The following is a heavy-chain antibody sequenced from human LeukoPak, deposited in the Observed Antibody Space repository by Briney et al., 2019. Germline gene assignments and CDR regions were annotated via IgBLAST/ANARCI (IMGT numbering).Heavy chain of an antibody. CDR1: GYTFTNYH. CDR3: ARELGATYYFDY. V-gene: IGHV1-46*01. CDR2: IFPSGGST. D-gene: IGHD3-10*01. J-gene: IGHJ4*02. Sequence: ASVKVSCKASGYTFTNYHMHWVRQAPGQGLEWMGIIFPSGGSTSYAQRFQGRVTMTRDTSTSTAYMELSSLRPEDTAVYYCARELGATYYFDYWGQGTLVTVS.